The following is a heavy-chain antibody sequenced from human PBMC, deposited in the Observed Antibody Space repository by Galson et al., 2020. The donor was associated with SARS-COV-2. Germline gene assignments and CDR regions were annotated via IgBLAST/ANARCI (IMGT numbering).Heavy chain of an antibody. CDR2: IYWDDDK. J-gene: IGHJ3*02. CDR1: GFSLSTSGVG. CDR3: AHGRSWNYGGAFDI. Sequence: ASGPTLVKPTQTLTLTCTFSGFSLSTSGVGVGWIRQPPGKALEWLALIYWDDDKRYSPSLKSRLTITKDTSKNQVVLTMTNMDPVDTATYYGAHGRSWNYGGAFDIWGQGTMVTVSA. V-gene: IGHV2-5*02. D-gene: IGHD1-7*01.